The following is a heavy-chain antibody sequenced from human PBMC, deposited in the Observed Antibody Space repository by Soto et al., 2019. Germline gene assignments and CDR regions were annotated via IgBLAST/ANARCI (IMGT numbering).Heavy chain of an antibody. Sequence: EVQLVESGGGLVKPGGSLRLSCAASGFTFSSHSINWVRQAPGKGLEWVSCISSTSSFIYYADSVKGRFTISRDNARNSLYLQMDSVRAEVSAVYYCARGAVVGIWYFCLWGRGTLVTVSS. J-gene: IGHJ2*01. D-gene: IGHD6-19*01. CDR2: ISSTSSFI. CDR3: ARGAVVGIWYFCL. CDR1: GFTFSSHS. V-gene: IGHV3-21*01.